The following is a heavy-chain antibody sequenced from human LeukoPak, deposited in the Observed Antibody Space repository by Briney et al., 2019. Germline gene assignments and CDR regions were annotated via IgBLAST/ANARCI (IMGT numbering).Heavy chain of an antibody. V-gene: IGHV4-4*07. Sequence: SETLSLTSTVSGGSISSYYWSWLRQHPGKGMEWIGRIYNSGSTNYNPPLKSRVTMSVDTSKNQFSLKLSSVTAADTAVYYCARDLRNHFGSLIYGMDVWGQGTSVTVSS. D-gene: IGHD3-3*01. CDR2: IYNSGST. CDR1: GGSISSYY. J-gene: IGHJ6*02. CDR3: ARDLRNHFGSLIYGMDV.